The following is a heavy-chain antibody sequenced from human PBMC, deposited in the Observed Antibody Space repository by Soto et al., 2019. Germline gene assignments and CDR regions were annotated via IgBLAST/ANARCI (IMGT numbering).Heavy chain of an antibody. D-gene: IGHD1-26*01. CDR3: ARRYGSLLDY. J-gene: IGHJ4*02. CDR2: IYYSGST. V-gene: IGHV4-59*08. Sequence: SETLSLTCTVSGGTISSWYWSWIRQPPGKGLEWIGYIYYSGSTNCNPSLKSRVTISVDTSKNQFSLKLSSVTAADTAVYYCARRYGSLLDYWGQGTLVIVSS. CDR1: GGTISSWY.